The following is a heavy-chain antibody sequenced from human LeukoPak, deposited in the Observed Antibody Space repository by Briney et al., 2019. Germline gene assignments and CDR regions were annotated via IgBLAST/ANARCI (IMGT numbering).Heavy chain of an antibody. CDR2: VSYDGSNK. CDR1: GFSFSSYG. V-gene: IGHV3-30*18. Sequence: GGSLRLSCAASGFSFSSYGMHWVRQAPGKGLEWVAVVSYDGSNKYYADSVKGRFTISRDNSKNTLYLQMNSLRAEDTAVYYCAKDLAYYDSTGITWGQGTLVTVSS. J-gene: IGHJ5*02. D-gene: IGHD3-22*01. CDR3: AKDLAYYDSTGIT.